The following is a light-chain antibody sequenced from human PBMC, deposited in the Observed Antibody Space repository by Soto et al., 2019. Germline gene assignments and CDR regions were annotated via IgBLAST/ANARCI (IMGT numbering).Light chain of an antibody. CDR2: GAF. V-gene: IGKV3-15*01. Sequence: EIVMTQSPATLSVSPGERVTLSCRASQSVSSKLAWYQQRPGQAPRLLIYGAFSRATSIPARFSGSGSGTEFTLTISSLQSEDFVVYFCQQYNDWPFTFGPGTKVDIK. CDR3: QQYNDWPFT. CDR1: QSVSSK. J-gene: IGKJ3*01.